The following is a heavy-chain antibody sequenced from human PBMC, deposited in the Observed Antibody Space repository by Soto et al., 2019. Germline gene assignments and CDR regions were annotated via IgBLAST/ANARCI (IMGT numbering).Heavy chain of an antibody. Sequence: QLQLQESGPGLVKPSETLSLTCTVSGGSISSSSYYWGWIRQPPGRGLEWFGSIYYSGSTYYNPSLKSRVTTSVATTKNHFSLKLSSGTAADTAVYCCARPSKLSWPPGGGFDPWGQGTLVTVSS. CDR3: ARPSKLSWPPGGGFDP. V-gene: IGHV4-39*02. J-gene: IGHJ5*02. CDR2: IYYSGST. D-gene: IGHD2-15*01. CDR1: GGSISSSSYY.